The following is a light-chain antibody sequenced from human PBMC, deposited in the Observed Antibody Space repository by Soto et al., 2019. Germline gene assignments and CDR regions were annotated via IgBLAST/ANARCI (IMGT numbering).Light chain of an antibody. Sequence: VLTQSPGTLSLSPGARATLSCRASQSVNNNYLAWYQQKHGQAPRLLISGASTGATGIPARFSGSGSGTELTITISSLQSEDCEIYDGQQYHTWPITFGGGTKVDIK. CDR3: QQYHTWPIT. J-gene: IGKJ4*01. CDR1: QSVNNN. V-gene: IGKV3-15*01. CDR2: GAS.